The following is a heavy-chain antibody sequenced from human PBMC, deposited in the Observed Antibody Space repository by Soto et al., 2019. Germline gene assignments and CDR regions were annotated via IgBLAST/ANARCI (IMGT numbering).Heavy chain of an antibody. CDR1: GASISPYD. CDR3: ARDQGGSSGHFDS. CDR2: IYNTVRT. V-gene: IGHV4-59*01. Sequence: QVQLQEAGPGLVKPSETLSLTCTVSGASISPYDWSWIRQSPGQGLEWVASIYNTVRTDYNPSLESRVTISVATSKNQFSLTLRSVTAADTAVYYCARDQGGSSGHFDSWGQGTLVTVSS. J-gene: IGHJ4*02. D-gene: IGHD6-19*01.